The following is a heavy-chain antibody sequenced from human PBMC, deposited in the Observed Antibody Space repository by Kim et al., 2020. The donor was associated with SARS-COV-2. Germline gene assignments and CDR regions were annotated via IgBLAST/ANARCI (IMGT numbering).Heavy chain of an antibody. J-gene: IGHJ4*02. V-gene: IGHV3-15*01. D-gene: IGHD5-12*01. CDR1: GFTFSNAW. Sequence: GGSLRLSCAASGFTFSNAWMSWVRQAPGKGLEWVGRIKSKTDGGTTDYAAPVKGRFTISRDDSKNTLYLQMNSLKTEDTAVYYCTTEVGDGYNYDYWGQGTLVTVSS. CDR2: IKSKTDGGTT. CDR3: TTEVGDGYNYDY.